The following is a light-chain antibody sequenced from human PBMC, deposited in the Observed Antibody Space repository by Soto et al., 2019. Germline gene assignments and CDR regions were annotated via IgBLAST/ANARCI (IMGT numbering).Light chain of an antibody. CDR3: QQHKSFPLS. Sequence: IQLTQSPSSLSASVGDRVTITCRASQGISSSLAWNQQQPGKAPKLLIYAASTLQSGVPSRFSGSGSGTHFTLTISSLQPEDVATYYCQQHKSFPLSVGGGTKVDNK. CDR2: AAS. V-gene: IGKV1-9*01. J-gene: IGKJ4*01. CDR1: QGISSS.